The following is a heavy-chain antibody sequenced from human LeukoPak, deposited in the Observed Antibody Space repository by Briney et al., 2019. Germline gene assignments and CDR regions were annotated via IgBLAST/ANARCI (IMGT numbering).Heavy chain of an antibody. CDR3: AKAYSSGWLVWFDP. V-gene: IGHV3-30-3*01. D-gene: IGHD6-19*01. CDR2: ISYDGSNK. J-gene: IGHJ5*02. CDR1: GFTFSSYA. Sequence: GGSLRLSCAASGFTFSSYAMHWVRQAPGKGLEWVAVISYDGSNKYYADSVKGRFTISRDNSKNTLYLQMNSLRAEDTAVYYCAKAYSSGWLVWFDPWGQGTLVTVSS.